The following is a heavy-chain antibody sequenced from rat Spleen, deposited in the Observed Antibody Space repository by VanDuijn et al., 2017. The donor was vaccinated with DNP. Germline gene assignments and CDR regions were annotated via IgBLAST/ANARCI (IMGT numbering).Heavy chain of an antibody. CDR1: GFIFSNHW. Sequence: EVQLVESGGGLVQPGRSLKLSCAASGFIFSNHWMTWIRQAPGKGLEWVASITNTGDSTYYSDSVKGRFSISRDNVKSFLYLQVNSLRSEDTATYYCTTDPSYYSSPFAYWGQGTLVTVSS. CDR2: ITNTGDST. J-gene: IGHJ3*01. D-gene: IGHD1-2*01. V-gene: IGHV5-31*01. CDR3: TTDPSYYSSPFAY.